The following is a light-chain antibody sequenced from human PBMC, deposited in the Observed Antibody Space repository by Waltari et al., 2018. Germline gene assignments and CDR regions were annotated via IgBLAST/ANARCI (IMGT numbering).Light chain of an antibody. V-gene: IGKV3D-15*01. CDR2: RAS. CDR3: QQYNDWPRT. CDR1: QSVGTN. J-gene: IGKJ1*01. Sequence: EIVLTQSPATLSVSPGDRVTLSCRASQSVGTNLAWYQHIPGRAPRLLVYRASTRASYIPARFSASGSGTEFTLSISTLQSEDSAVFYCQQYNDWPRTFGQGTKVEIK.